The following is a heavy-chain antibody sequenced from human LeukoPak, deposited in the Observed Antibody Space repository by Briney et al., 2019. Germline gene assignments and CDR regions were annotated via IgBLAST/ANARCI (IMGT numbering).Heavy chain of an antibody. CDR1: GFTFTSYS. Sequence: YPGGPLRLSCAASGFTFTSYSMNWVRQAPGKGLEWVSSISSSTYYIYYGDSVKGRFTVSRDNAKKSVFLQMNSLRADDTAVYYCARDGYSPALFYMDVWGKGTRVTVSS. J-gene: IGHJ6*03. CDR2: ISSSTYYI. D-gene: IGHD5-24*01. V-gene: IGHV3-21*01. CDR3: ARDGYSPALFYMDV.